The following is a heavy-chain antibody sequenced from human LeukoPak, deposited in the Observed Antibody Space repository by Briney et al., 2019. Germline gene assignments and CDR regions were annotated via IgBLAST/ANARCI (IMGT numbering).Heavy chain of an antibody. J-gene: IGHJ6*03. Sequence: GGSLRLSCAASGFSIRNYWLTWLRQAPGKGLEWVANIRVDGSVQHCLDSVKGRFTISRDNAKNSLYLQMNSLRAEDTAVYYCAKLGGHPLHNYYVGVWGKGTTVAVSS. V-gene: IGHV3-7*03. CDR2: IRVDGSVQ. CDR1: GFSIRNYW. CDR3: AKLGGHPLHNYYVGV. D-gene: IGHD3-16*01.